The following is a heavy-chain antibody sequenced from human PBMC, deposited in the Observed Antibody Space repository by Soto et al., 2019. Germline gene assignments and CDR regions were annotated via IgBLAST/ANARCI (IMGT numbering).Heavy chain of an antibody. Sequence: EVQLVESGGGLVQPGRSLRLSCAASGFTFDDYAMHWVLQAPGKGLEWVSGISWNSGSIGYADSVKGRFTISRDNAKNSLYLQMNSLRAEDTALYYCAKATTLSLRYPLDYWGQGTLVTVSS. CDR2: ISWNSGSI. V-gene: IGHV3-9*01. CDR3: AKATTLSLRYPLDY. J-gene: IGHJ4*02. D-gene: IGHD3-9*01. CDR1: GFTFDDYA.